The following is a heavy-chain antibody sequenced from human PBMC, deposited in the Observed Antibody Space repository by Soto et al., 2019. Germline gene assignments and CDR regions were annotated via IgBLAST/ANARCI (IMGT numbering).Heavy chain of an antibody. V-gene: IGHV1-2*04. J-gene: IGHJ6*03. CDR3: ARGYCSGGSCYSGSDYYYYYMDV. Sequence: ASVKVSCKASGYTFTGYYMHWVRQAPGQGLEWMGWINPNSGGTNYAQKFQGWVTMTRDTSISTAYMELSRLRSDDTAVYYCARGYCSGGSCYSGSDYYYYYMDVWGKGTTVTVSS. CDR2: INPNSGGT. D-gene: IGHD2-15*01. CDR1: GYTFTGYY.